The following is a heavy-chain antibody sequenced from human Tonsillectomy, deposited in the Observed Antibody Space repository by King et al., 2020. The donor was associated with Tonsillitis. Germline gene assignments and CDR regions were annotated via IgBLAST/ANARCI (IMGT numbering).Heavy chain of an antibody. V-gene: IGHV4-4*02. CDR3: ERSGGDYYGAGGPYNFFDY. D-gene: IGHD3-10*01. Sequence: VQLQESGPGLVKPSGTLSLTCAVSGGSISSSNWWNWVRQPPGKGLEWIGEIHHSGSTNYNPSLKSRVTISEDKSKNQFSLKLSSVTAADTAVYYCERSGGDYYGAGGPYNFFDYWGQGTLVTVSS. J-gene: IGHJ4*02. CDR2: IHHSGST. CDR1: GGSISSSNW.